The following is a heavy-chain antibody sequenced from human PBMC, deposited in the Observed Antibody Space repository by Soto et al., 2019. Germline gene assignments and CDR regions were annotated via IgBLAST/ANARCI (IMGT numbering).Heavy chain of an antibody. CDR1: GFTFSSSG. CDR2: ISYDGSNK. Sequence: LRLSCAASGFTFSSSGMHWVRQAPGKGLEWVAVISYDGSNKYYADSVKGRFTISRDNSKNTLYLQMNSLRAEDTAVYYCAKDRDIVVVTARRATRYGMDVWGQGTTVTVYS. V-gene: IGHV3-30*18. J-gene: IGHJ6*02. CDR3: AKDRDIVVVTARRATRYGMDV. D-gene: IGHD2-2*01.